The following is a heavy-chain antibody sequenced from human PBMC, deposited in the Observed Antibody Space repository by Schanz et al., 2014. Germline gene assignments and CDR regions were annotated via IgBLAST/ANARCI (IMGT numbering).Heavy chain of an antibody. Sequence: QVQLVESGGGLVKPGGSLRLSCAASGFTFSDYYMSWIRQAPGKGLEWVSYISNSGTTIYYADSVKGRFTISRDNAKKSLYLRMNSLRAEDTAVYYCARDAVTSVLTPGFYYWGQGTLVTVSS. CDR1: GFTFSDYY. J-gene: IGHJ4*02. CDR2: ISNSGTTI. D-gene: IGHD4-17*01. CDR3: ARDAVTSVLTPGFYY. V-gene: IGHV3-11*04.